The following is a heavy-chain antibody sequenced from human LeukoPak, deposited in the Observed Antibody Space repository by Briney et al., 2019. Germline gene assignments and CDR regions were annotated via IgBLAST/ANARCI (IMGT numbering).Heavy chain of an antibody. V-gene: IGHV1-2*02. CDR2: INPNSGGT. J-gene: IGHJ3*02. CDR3: ARDEWELLGDAFDI. Sequence: ASVKVSCKASAYTFTGYYMHWVRQAPGQGLEWMGWINPNSGGTNYAQKFQGRVTMTRDTSISTAYMELSRLRSDDTAVYYCARDEWELLGDAFDIWGQGTMVTVSS. D-gene: IGHD1-26*01. CDR1: AYTFTGYY.